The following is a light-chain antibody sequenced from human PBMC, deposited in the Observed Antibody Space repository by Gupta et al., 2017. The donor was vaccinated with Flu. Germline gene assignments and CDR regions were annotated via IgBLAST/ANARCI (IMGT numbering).Light chain of an antibody. CDR2: GAY. J-gene: IGKJ1*01. CDR3: QQDVSSSWT. CDR1: QSVRSDY. V-gene: IGKV3-20*01. Sequence: ELVLTQSPDTLSLSPGERATLSCRASQSVRSDYLAWYQQKPGQAPRLLIYGAYYRATGIPDRFSGSGSGTDCTLTISRLEPEDSAVYYCQQDVSSSWTFGQGTKVEFK.